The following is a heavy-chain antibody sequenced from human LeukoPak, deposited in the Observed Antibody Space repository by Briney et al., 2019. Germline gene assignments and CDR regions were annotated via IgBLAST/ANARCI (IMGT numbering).Heavy chain of an antibody. CDR3: ARGPDIVVVVAATPGDYYGMDV. CDR1: GYTFTGYY. CDR2: TNPNSGGT. J-gene: IGHJ6*02. V-gene: IGHV1-2*02. Sequence: ASVTVSCKASGYTFTGYYMHWVRQAPGQGLEWMGWTNPNSGGTNYAQKFQGRVTMTRDTSISTAYMELSRLRSDDTAVYYCARGPDIVVVVAATPGDYYGMDVWGQGTTVTVSS. D-gene: IGHD2-15*01.